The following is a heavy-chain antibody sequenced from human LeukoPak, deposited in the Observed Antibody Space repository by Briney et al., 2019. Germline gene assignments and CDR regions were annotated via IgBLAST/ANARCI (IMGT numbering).Heavy chain of an antibody. D-gene: IGHD3-16*01. J-gene: IGHJ5*02. CDR2: IYYSGST. V-gene: IGHV4-59*01. CDR3: ACTDHLDWFDL. CDR1: GGSISSYY. Sequence: PSETLSLTRTVSGGSISSYYWSWVRQPPGKGLEWIGYIYYSGSTNYNPSLKSRVTISVDTSKNQFSLKLSSVTAADTAVYYCACTDHLDWFDLWGRGTLVTVSS.